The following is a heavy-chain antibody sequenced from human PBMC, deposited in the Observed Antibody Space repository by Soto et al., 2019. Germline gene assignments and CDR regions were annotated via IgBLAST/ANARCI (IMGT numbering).Heavy chain of an antibody. Sequence: QVQLVQSGAEVKKPGSSVKVSCKASGGTFSSYDISWVRQAPGQGLEWLGGFIPIFGTATYAQKFQGRVTITAYESTSIAYMVLCSLRADETGVYYCSRGGINPKDDNDSSGYYGLNGFDPWVQGTLVTVSS. D-gene: IGHD3-22*01. CDR3: SRGGINPKDDNDSSGYYGLNGFDP. V-gene: IGHV1-69*01. J-gene: IGHJ5*02. CDR1: GGTFSSYD. CDR2: FIPIFGTA.